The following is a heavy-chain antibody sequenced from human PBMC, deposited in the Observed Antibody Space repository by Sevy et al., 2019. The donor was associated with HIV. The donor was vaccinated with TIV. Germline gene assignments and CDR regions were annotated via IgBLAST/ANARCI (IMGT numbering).Heavy chain of an antibody. D-gene: IGHD4-4*01. Sequence: GGSLRLSCAASGFTFSNYALSWVRQAPGKGMEWVSAVSGSGGKTYYAHSVKGRFTISRDTSNNTLFLHMNSLRAEDTAVYYCATHRRRDGYSYGAFDIWGQGTMVTVSS. V-gene: IGHV3-23*01. J-gene: IGHJ3*02. CDR1: GFTFSNYA. CDR3: ATHRRRDGYSYGAFDI. CDR2: VSGSGGKT.